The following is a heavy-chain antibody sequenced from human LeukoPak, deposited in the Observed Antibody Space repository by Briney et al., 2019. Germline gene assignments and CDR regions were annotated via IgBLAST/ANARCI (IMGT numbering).Heavy chain of an antibody. Sequence: GGSLRLSCAASGFTFSSYWMHWVRQAPGKGLVWVSRIDHDGINTYYADSVKGRFTISRDNSKNTLYLQMNSLRAEDTAVYYCATDMIVVVITTNYFDYWGQGTLVTVSS. J-gene: IGHJ4*02. CDR3: ATDMIVVVITTNYFDY. D-gene: IGHD3-22*01. V-gene: IGHV3-74*01. CDR1: GFTFSSYW. CDR2: IDHDGINT.